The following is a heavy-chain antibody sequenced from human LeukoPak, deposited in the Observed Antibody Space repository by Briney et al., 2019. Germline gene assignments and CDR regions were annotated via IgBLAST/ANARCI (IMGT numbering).Heavy chain of an antibody. J-gene: IGHJ4*02. CDR1: GFTFSSYS. Sequence: GGSLRLSCAASGFTFSSYSMNWVRQAPGKGLEWVSSISSSSSYIYYADSVKGRFTISRDNAKNSLYLQMNSLRAEDTAVYYCARDLGTSYYYDSSGPGLWGQGTLVTVSS. CDR2: ISSSSSYI. CDR3: ARDLGTSYYYDSSGPGL. D-gene: IGHD3-22*01. V-gene: IGHV3-21*01.